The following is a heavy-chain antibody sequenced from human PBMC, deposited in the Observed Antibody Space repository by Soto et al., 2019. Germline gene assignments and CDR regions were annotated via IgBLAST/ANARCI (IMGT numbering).Heavy chain of an antibody. D-gene: IGHD3-3*01. V-gene: IGHV3-23*01. CDR2: ISSSGGST. Sequence: GGSLRLSCAASGFTFSSYAMSWVRQSPGKGLEWVSAISSSGGSTYYADSVKGRFTISRDNSKNTLYLQMNSLRAEDTAVYYCAKDGPGDDFWSGYYYYYYGMDVWGQGNTVTVSS. J-gene: IGHJ6*02. CDR1: GFTFSSYA. CDR3: AKDGPGDDFWSGYYYYYYGMDV.